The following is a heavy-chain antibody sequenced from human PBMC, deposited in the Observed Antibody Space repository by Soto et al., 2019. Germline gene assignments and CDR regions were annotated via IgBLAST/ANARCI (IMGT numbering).Heavy chain of an antibody. V-gene: IGHV3-30*18. CDR3: VKEPAKINIALAGHGY. CDR1: GFTFSAYG. D-gene: IGHD6-19*01. Sequence: PGGSLRLSCAASGFTFSAYGIHWVRQAPAKGLEWVAVISHDGRNKYYADSVKGRFAVSRDNSKKTLYLQMNSLRDEDTAVYYCVKEPAKINIALAGHGYWGQRSLVTVAS. CDR2: ISHDGRNK. J-gene: IGHJ4*02.